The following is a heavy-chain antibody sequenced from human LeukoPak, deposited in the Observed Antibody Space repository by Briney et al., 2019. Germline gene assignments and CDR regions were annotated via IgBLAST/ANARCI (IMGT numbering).Heavy chain of an antibody. D-gene: IGHD2-8*02. J-gene: IGHJ4*02. CDR3: ATYRQVLLPFES. Sequence: GGSLRLSCAASGFTFSSYEMNWVRQAPGKGLEWVSYISSSGSTIYYADSVKGRFTISRDNAKNSLYLQMNSLGAEDTAIYYCATYRQVLLPFESWGQGTLVTVSS. CDR1: GFTFSSYE. CDR2: ISSSGSTI. V-gene: IGHV3-48*03.